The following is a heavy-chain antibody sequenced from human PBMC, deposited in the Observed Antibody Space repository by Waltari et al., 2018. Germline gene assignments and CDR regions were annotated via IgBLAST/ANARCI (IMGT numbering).Heavy chain of an antibody. V-gene: IGHV4-39*01. CDR2: FDYGGRT. CDR1: GGSISSTSYY. CDR3: ARPCCVGGGALLSLDL. D-gene: IGHD3-16*01. J-gene: IGHJ5*02. Sequence: QLQLQESGPGLVKPSETLSLTCTVSGGSISSTSYYWGWIRQPPGQGLEWIGSFDYGGRTYYNPSLKSRTTISVDTSKNQFSLKLNSVTAADTAVYYCARPCCVGGGALLSLDLWGQGTLVTVSS.